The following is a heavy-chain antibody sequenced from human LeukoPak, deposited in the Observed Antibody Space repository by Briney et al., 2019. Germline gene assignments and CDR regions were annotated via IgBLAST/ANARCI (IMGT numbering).Heavy chain of an antibody. CDR3: ARDGPYGDYVYYFDY. V-gene: IGHV3-48*02. J-gene: IGHJ4*02. CDR1: GFTFSSYS. Sequence: PGGSLRLSCAAFGFTFSSYSMNWVRQAPGKGLEWVSYISSSSSTIYYADSVKGRFTISRDNAKNSLYLQMNSLRDEDTAVYYCARDGPYGDYVYYFDYWGQGTLVTVSS. CDR2: ISSSSSTI. D-gene: IGHD4-17*01.